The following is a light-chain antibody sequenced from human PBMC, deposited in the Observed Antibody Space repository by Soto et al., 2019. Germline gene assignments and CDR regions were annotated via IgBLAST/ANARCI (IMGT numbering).Light chain of an antibody. V-gene: IGKV3-20*01. CDR1: QSVSSKL. Sequence: EIVLTQSPGTLSLSPGERATISCRASQSVSSKLLAWYQQKRGQAPRLLIYGATNRASGIPYRFSGSWSGTDFTLPISRLEPEDFLVYYCQQYCSSPRTFGQGTKVEIK. CDR2: GAT. CDR3: QQYCSSPRT. J-gene: IGKJ1*01.